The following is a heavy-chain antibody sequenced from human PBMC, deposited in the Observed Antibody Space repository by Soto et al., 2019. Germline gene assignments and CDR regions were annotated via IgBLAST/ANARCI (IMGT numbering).Heavy chain of an antibody. Sequence: ASVKVSCKASGYTFTSYAMHWVRQAPGQRLEWMGWINAGNGNTKYSQKFQGRVTITRDTSASTAYMELSSLRSEDTAVYYCARDPGRYGDTKYYYYYMDVWGKGTTVTVSS. CDR2: INAGNGNT. V-gene: IGHV1-3*01. D-gene: IGHD4-17*01. J-gene: IGHJ6*03. CDR1: GYTFTSYA. CDR3: ARDPGRYGDTKYYYYYMDV.